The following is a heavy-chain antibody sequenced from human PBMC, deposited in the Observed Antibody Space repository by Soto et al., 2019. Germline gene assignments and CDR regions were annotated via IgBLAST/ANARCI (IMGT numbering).Heavy chain of an antibody. CDR3: ARGPSGYYDILTGYFTPFDY. Sequence: QVQLVQSGAEVKKPGASVKVSCKASGYTFTSYYMHWVRRAPGQGLEWMGIINPSGGSTSYAQKFQGRVTMTRDTSTSTVYMELSSLRSEDTAVYYCARGPSGYYDILTGYFTPFDYWGQGTLVTVSS. CDR2: INPSGGST. V-gene: IGHV1-46*01. CDR1: GYTFTSYY. D-gene: IGHD3-9*01. J-gene: IGHJ4*02.